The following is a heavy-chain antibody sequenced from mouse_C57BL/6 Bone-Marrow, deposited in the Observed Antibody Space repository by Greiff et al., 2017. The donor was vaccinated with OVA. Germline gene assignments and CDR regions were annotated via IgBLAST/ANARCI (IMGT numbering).Heavy chain of an antibody. CDR3: TSDYYGSSYDAMDY. Sequence: EVMLVESGAELVRPGASVKLSCTASGFNIKDDYMHWVKQRPEQGLEWIGWIDPENGDTEYASKFQGKATITADTSSNTAYLQLSSLTSEDTAVYYCTSDYYGSSYDAMDYWGQGTSVTVSS. V-gene: IGHV14-4*01. CDR2: IDPENGDT. D-gene: IGHD1-1*01. J-gene: IGHJ4*01. CDR1: GFNIKDDY.